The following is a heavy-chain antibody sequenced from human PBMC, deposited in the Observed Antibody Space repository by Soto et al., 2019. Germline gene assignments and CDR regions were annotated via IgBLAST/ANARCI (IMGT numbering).Heavy chain of an antibody. Sequence: QVQLVESGGGVVQPGRSLRLSCAASGFTFSSYGMHWVRQAPGKGLEWVAVISYDGSYKYYADSVKGRFTISRDNSKKTLYLQMNSLRAEDTGVYYCAKWNGGFDYWGQGTLVTVSS. CDR3: AKWNGGFDY. CDR2: ISYDGSYK. D-gene: IGHD3-16*01. J-gene: IGHJ4*02. CDR1: GFTFSSYG. V-gene: IGHV3-30*18.